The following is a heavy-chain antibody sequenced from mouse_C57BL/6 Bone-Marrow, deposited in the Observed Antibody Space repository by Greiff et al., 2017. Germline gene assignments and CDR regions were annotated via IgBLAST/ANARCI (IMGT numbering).Heavy chain of an antibody. V-gene: IGHV1-18*01. CDR2: INPNNGGT. CDR3: ARGSFITTVVGGLRLPWFAY. Sequence: EVQLQQSGPELVKPGASVKIPCKASGYTFTDYNMDWVKQSHGKSLEWIGDINPNNGGTIYNQKFKGKATLTVDKSSSTAYMELRSLTSEDTAVYYCARGSFITTVVGGLRLPWFAYWGQGTLVTVSA. D-gene: IGHD1-1*01. J-gene: IGHJ3*01. CDR1: GYTFTDYN.